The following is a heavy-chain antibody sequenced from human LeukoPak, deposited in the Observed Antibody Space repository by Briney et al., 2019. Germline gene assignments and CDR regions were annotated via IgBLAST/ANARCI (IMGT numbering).Heavy chain of an antibody. J-gene: IGHJ6*03. Sequence: PSETLSLTCSVSGDSISTSSYYWGWIRQPPGKGLEWIGTIYYSGSTYYNPSLTSRVAISVDTSKNQFSLKLSSVTAADTAVYYCARHKDYYYSYMDVWGKGTTVTISS. CDR1: GDSISTSSYY. V-gene: IGHV4-39*01. CDR2: IYYSGST. CDR3: ARHKDYYYSYMDV.